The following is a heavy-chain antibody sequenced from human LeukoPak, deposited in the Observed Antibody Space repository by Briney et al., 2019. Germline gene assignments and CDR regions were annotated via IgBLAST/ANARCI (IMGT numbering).Heavy chain of an antibody. CDR3: ARDYCSGGRCYSVDY. CDR2: ITSSSSSI. D-gene: IGHD2-15*01. Sequence: GGTLRLSCATSGFTFSSYSLNWVRQAPGKGLEWVSYITSSSSSIYYADSVKGRFTISRDNAKNSLYLQMNSLRAEDTAMYYCARDYCSGGRCYSVDYWGQGTLVTVSS. J-gene: IGHJ4*02. V-gene: IGHV3-48*04. CDR1: GFTFSSYS.